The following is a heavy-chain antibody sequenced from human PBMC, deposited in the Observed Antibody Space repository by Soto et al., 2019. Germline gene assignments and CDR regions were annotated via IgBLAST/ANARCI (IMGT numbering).Heavy chain of an antibody. J-gene: IGHJ6*02. V-gene: IGHV3-33*01. Sequence: GSLRLSCAASGFTFSSYGMHWVRQAPGKGLERVAVIWYDGSNKYYADSVKGRFTISRDNSKNTLYLQMNSLRAEDTAVYYCAREREGGYCSGGSCYSGHYYYYGMDVWGQGTTVTVSS. D-gene: IGHD2-15*01. CDR3: AREREGGYCSGGSCYSGHYYYYGMDV. CDR2: IWYDGSNK. CDR1: GFTFSSYG.